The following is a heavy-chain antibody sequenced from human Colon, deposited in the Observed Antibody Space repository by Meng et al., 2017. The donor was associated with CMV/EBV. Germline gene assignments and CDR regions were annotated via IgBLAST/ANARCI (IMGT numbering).Heavy chain of an antibody. CDR1: GFTFNDFD. V-gene: IGHV3-23*01. CDR2: ISGSGLST. J-gene: IGHJ4*02. Sequence: GESLKISCSVSGFTFNDFDMTWIRQAPGKGLEWVSSISGSGLSTYYTDAVRGRFTISRDGSRNTLYLQINSLRADDSAVYYCAKGAAFHDFWSGFADWGQGTVVTVSS. CDR3: AKGAAFHDFWSGFAD. D-gene: IGHD3-3*01.